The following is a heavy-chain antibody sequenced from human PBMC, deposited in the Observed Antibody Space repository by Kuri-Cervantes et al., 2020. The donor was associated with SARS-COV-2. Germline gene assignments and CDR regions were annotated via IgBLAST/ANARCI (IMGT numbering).Heavy chain of an antibody. D-gene: IGHD2-2*01. V-gene: IGHV4-59*12. CDR2: IYYSGST. Sequence: GSLRLSCTVSGGSISSYYWSWIRQPPGKGLEWIGYIYYSGSTNYNPSLKSRVTISVDTSKNQFSLKLSSVTAADTAVYYCARVVVVVPAARNYFDYWGQGTLVTVSS. J-gene: IGHJ4*02. CDR1: GGSISSYY. CDR3: ARVVVVVPAARNYFDY.